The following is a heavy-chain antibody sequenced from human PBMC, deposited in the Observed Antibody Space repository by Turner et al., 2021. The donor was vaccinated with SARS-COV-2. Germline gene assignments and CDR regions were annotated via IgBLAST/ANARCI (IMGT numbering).Heavy chain of an antibody. CDR2: ISGSSGRT. CDR1: GFTLSSDA. D-gene: IGHD3-16*01. CDR3: AKVGGPTLAFDI. J-gene: IGHJ3*02. V-gene: IGHV3-23*01. Sequence: VQLLVSGRCLVQPGGSVRLSCAASGFTLSSDAMNSVRQAPGKGLEWVSAISGSSGRTYYADSVKGRFTIPRDNSKNTLYLQMNSLRAEDTAIYYCAKVGGPTLAFDIWGQGTMVTVSS.